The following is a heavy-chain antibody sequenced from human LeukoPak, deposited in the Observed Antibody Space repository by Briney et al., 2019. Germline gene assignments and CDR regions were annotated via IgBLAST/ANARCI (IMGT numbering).Heavy chain of an antibody. V-gene: IGHV4-61*01. CDR3: ARDELVPAAIPYYYGMDV. Sequence: SETLSLTCTVSGGSVSSGSYYWSWIRQPPGKGLEWIGYTYYSGSTNYNPSLKSRVTISVGTSKNQFSLKLSSVTAADTAVYYCARDELVPAAIPYYYGMDVWGQGTTVTVSS. J-gene: IGHJ6*02. CDR1: GGSVSSGSYY. CDR2: TYYSGST. D-gene: IGHD2-2*02.